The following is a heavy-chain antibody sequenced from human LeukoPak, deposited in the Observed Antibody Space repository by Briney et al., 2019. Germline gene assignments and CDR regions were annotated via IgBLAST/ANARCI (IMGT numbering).Heavy chain of an antibody. CDR2: INSDGSST. Sequence: PGGFLRLSCAASGFTFSSYWMHWVRQAPGKGLVWVSRINSDGSSTSYADSVKGRFTISRDNAKNTLYLQMNSLRAEDTAVYYCARVPRGIVGARFDYWGQGTLVTVSS. D-gene: IGHD1-26*01. J-gene: IGHJ4*02. V-gene: IGHV3-74*01. CDR3: ARVPRGIVGARFDY. CDR1: GFTFSSYW.